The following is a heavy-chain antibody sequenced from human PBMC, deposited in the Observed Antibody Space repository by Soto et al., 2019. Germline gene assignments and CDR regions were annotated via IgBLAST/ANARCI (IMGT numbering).Heavy chain of an antibody. CDR3: ARLGSTTRAYYYYGMDV. V-gene: IGHV4-39*01. D-gene: IGHD4-4*01. CDR1: GGSISSSSYY. Sequence: PSETLSLTCTVSGGSISSSSYYWGWIRQPPGKGLEWIGSIYYSGSTYYNPSLKSRVTISVDTSKNQFSLKLSSVTAADTAVYYCARLGSTTRAYYYYGMDVWGQGTTVTVSS. J-gene: IGHJ6*02. CDR2: IYYSGST.